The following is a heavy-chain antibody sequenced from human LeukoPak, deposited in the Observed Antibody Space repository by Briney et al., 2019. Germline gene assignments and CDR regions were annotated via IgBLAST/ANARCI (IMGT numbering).Heavy chain of an antibody. D-gene: IGHD2-2*02. CDR1: GYTFTNYG. CDR3: ARGRYCSSPSCYKPTIPRFDP. V-gene: IGHV1-3*04. J-gene: IGHJ5*02. CDR2: INTGNGNT. Sequence: ASVKVSCKTSGYTFTNYGMHWVRQAPRQSPEWMGWINTGNGNTKSSQKFQDRVTLTRDTSASTGYMELNSLSSEDTAVYYCARGRYCSSPSCYKPTIPRFDPWGQGTLVTVSS.